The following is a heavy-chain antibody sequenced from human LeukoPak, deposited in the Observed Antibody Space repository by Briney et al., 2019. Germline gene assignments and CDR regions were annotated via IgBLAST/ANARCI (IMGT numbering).Heavy chain of an antibody. V-gene: IGHV4-34*01. D-gene: IGHD6-13*01. CDR3: ARVHRSSSWYRDFDY. CDR1: GGSFSGYY. J-gene: IGHJ4*02. CDR2: INHSGST. Sequence: SETLSLTCAVYGGSFSGYYWSWIRQPPGKGLEWIGEINHSGSTNYNPSLKSRVTISVDTSKNQFSLKLSSVTAVDTAVYYCARVHRSSSWYRDFDYWGQGTLVTVSS.